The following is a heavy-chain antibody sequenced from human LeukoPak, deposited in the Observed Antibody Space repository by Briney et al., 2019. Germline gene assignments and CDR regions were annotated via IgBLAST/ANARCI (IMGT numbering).Heavy chain of an antibody. CDR3: ARGGLGGEALEV. J-gene: IGHJ3*01. D-gene: IGHD3-10*01. CDR1: GFTVSGHY. V-gene: IGHV3-66*02. Sequence: GGSLRLSCAASGFTVSGHYMSWVRQAPGKGLEWVSVIHSGGTAYYADSVKGRFTISRDNSKNTLFLQLNGLRPEDTALYYCARGGLGGEALEVWGQGTMVTVSS. CDR2: IHSGGTA.